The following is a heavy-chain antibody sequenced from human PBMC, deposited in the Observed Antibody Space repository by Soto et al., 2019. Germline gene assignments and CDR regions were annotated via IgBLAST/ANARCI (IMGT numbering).Heavy chain of an antibody. CDR1: GYTFTSYY. V-gene: IGHV1-46*01. J-gene: IGHJ6*02. CDR3: ARGGGCGTYYDFWSGPCYGMDV. Sequence: GASVKVSCKASGYTFTSYYTHWVRQAPGQGLEWMGIINPSGGSTSYAQKFQGRVTMTRDTSTSTVYMELSSLRSEDTAVYYCARGGGCGTYYDFWSGPCYGMDVWGQGTTVTVSS. CDR2: INPSGGST. D-gene: IGHD3-3*01.